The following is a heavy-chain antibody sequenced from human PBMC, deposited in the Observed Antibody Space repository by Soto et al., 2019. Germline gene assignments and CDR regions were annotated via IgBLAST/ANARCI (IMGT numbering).Heavy chain of an antibody. D-gene: IGHD3-3*01. V-gene: IGHV3-15*07. Sequence: GGSLRLSCAASGFTFSNAWMNWVRQAPGKGLEWVGRIKSKTDGGTTDYAAPVKGRFTISRDDSKNTLYLQMNSLKTEDTAVYYCTTVLPLLPGVVIIDPYYYYGMDVWGQGTTVTVSS. CDR2: IKSKTDGGTT. CDR3: TTVLPLLPGVVIIDPYYYYGMDV. J-gene: IGHJ6*02. CDR1: GFTFSNAW.